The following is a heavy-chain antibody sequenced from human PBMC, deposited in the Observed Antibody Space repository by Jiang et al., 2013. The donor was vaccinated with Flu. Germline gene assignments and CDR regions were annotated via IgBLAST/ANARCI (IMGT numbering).Heavy chain of an antibody. CDR2: IYHSGTT. J-gene: IGHJ4*02. CDR3: ARDLGLAPRVDS. CDR1: GGSISSSSYY. D-gene: IGHD3-16*01. Sequence: GSGLVKPSETLSLTCTVSGGSISSSSYYWAWIRQPPGKGLEWIGSIYHSGTTYYNPSLKSRATISVDTSKNQFSLKLNSVTAADTAVYYCARDLGLAPRVDSWGQGTQVTVSS. V-gene: IGHV4-39*07.